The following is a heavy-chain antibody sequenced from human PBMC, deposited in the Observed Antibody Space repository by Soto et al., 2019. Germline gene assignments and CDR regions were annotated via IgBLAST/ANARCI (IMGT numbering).Heavy chain of an antibody. CDR3: ARGTSRSSGCPYVY. CDR1: GGSFSGYY. Sequence: PETLSLTCAVYGGSFSGYYWSWISQPPGKGLEWIGEINHSGSTNYNPSLKSRVTISVDTSKNQFSLELSSVTAADTAVYYCARGTSRSSGCPYVYRGKGTLVT. J-gene: IGHJ4*02. V-gene: IGHV4-34*01. D-gene: IGHD3-22*01. CDR2: INHSGST.